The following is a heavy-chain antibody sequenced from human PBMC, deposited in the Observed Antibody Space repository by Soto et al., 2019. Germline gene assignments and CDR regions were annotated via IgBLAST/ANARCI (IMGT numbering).Heavy chain of an antibody. CDR2: ISHTGTT. D-gene: IGHD7-27*01. V-gene: IGHV4-38-2*02. CDR1: GFPINSPDS. J-gene: IGHJ6*02. Sequence: KPSETLSLTXLVCGFPINSPDSGGWIRQPPGKGLEWIGSISHTGTTSYSPSLTSRVSISVDTSKNQVSLKLTSVTAADTAVYYCARDHQLGRAEFDYYYYGMDVWGQGTTVTV. CDR3: ARDHQLGRAEFDYYYYGMDV.